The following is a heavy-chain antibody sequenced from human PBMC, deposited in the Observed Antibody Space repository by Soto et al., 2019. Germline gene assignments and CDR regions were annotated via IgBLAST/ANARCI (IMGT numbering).Heavy chain of an antibody. CDR1: GFSLSTSGVG. D-gene: IGHD3-16*01. J-gene: IGHJ3*02. CDR3: AHLTSRGEGASFDI. Sequence: QITLKESGPTLVKPTQTLTLTCIFSGFSLSTSGVGVGWIRQPPGKALEWLAVIYWDDDKRYSPSLKSRVTITTDTSKNQVVITMTNMDPEDTGTFYCAHLTSRGEGASFDICGQGTKVTVSS. V-gene: IGHV2-5*02. CDR2: IYWDDDK.